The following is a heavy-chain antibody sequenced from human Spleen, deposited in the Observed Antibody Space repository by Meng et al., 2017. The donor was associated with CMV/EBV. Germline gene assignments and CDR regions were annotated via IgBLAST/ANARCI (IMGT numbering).Heavy chain of an antibody. J-gene: IGHJ4*02. Sequence: MHWVRQTPSKRLEWVAVISSGETKECYADFVRDQFNSYRDNSKSTLFLHMKSLKTEDTAVYYCANDVSTSTYYGVLTGFYRSDGIDYWGQGTLVTVSS. V-gene: IGHV3-30-3*02. D-gene: IGHD3-9*01. CDR2: ISSGETKE. CDR3: ANDVSTSTYYGVLTGFYRSDGIDY.